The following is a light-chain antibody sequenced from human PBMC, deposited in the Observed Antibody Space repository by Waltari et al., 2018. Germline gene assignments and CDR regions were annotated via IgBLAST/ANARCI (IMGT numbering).Light chain of an antibody. Sequence: QSALSQPASVSGSPGQSLPITCTGASTDLASYNLVAWYQHHPNRAPKLIIYEATKRPSVISHRFSGAKSGATASLRISGLQADDEADYYCCSYTGSSTSYGCGGGTKVTVL. CDR3: CSYTGSSTSYG. J-gene: IGLJ1*01. V-gene: IGLV2-23*01. CDR1: STDLASYNL. CDR2: EAT.